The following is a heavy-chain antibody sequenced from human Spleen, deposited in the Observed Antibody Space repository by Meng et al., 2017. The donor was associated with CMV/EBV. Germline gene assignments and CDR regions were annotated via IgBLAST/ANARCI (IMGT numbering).Heavy chain of an antibody. Sequence: TGGGCSGSDARMGVSGSSKPTGKAMEWLAHSWSKDEKAYRKSLKSRLTSAKDTSKSQVVLTMTNMDPVDTATYYGARMDAAMVPFDPWGQGTLVTVSS. J-gene: IGHJ5*02. CDR2: SWSKDEK. D-gene: IGHD5-18*01. V-gene: IGHV2-26*01. CDR1: GCSGSDARMG. CDR3: ARMDAAMVPFDP.